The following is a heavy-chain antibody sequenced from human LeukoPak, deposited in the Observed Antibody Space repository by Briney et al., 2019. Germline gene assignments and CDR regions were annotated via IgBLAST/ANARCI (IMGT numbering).Heavy chain of an antibody. Sequence: SETLSLTCTVSGGSISSSSYYWGWIRQPPGKGLEWIGSIYYSGSTNYNPSLKSRVTISVDTSKNQFSLKLSSVTAADTAVYYCARDSYYYGSGSYKAPWYFDYWGQGTLVTVSS. J-gene: IGHJ4*02. CDR3: ARDSYYYGSGSYKAPWYFDY. V-gene: IGHV4-39*07. CDR2: IYYSGST. D-gene: IGHD3-10*01. CDR1: GGSISSSSYY.